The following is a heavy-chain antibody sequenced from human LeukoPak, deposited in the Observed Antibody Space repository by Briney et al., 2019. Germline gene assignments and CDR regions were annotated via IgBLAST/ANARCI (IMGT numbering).Heavy chain of an antibody. D-gene: IGHD2-15*01. V-gene: IGHV3-30-3*01. CDR1: GFSFSSHA. Sequence: GGSLRLSCAASGFSFSSHAMHWVRQAPGKGLEWVAVISYDGSNKYYADSVKGRFTISRDNSKNTLYLQMNSLRAEDTAVYYCARDSREWRYFDYWGQGTLVTVSS. CDR3: ARDSREWRYFDY. J-gene: IGHJ4*02. CDR2: ISYDGSNK.